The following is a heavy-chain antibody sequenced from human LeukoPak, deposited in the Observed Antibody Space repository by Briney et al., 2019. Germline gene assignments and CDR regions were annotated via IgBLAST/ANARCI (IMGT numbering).Heavy chain of an antibody. V-gene: IGHV1-18*04. CDR3: ARCDPDGDNWFDP. Sequence: ASVTVSCKASGYSFTSYGITWVRQAPGQGLEWMGWITSYNDNTNYAQNLQGRVTMTTDTSTSTAHMELRSLRSDDTAVYYCARCDPDGDNWFDPWGQGTLVTVSS. CDR1: GYSFTSYG. CDR2: ITSYNDNT. J-gene: IGHJ5*02.